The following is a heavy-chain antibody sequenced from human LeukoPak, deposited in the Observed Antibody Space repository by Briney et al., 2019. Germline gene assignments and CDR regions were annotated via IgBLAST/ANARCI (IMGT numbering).Heavy chain of an antibody. J-gene: IGHJ4*02. CDR2: ISGSAGST. D-gene: IGHD2-15*01. CDR1: GFTFSSYA. CDR3: AKARGYCSGASCYSDFDS. V-gene: IGHV3-23*01. Sequence: QPGGSLRLSSAASGFTFSSYAMSWVRQAPGKGLEWVSTISGSAGSTYYADSVKGRFTISRDNSKNTLCLQMITLRAEDTAVYYCAKARGYCSGASCYSDFDSWGQGTLVTVSS.